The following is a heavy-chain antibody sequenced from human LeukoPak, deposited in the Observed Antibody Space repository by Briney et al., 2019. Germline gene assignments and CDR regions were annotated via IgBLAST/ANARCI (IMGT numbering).Heavy chain of an antibody. CDR2: ISGRGGST. D-gene: IGHD2-2*01. V-gene: IGHV3-23*01. Sequence: PGGSLRLSCAASGFTFSSYAMSWVRQAPGRGREWVSAISGRGGSTYYADSVKGRFTISRDNSKNTLYLQMNSLRAEDTAVYYCAKENSLHCSSTSCSPFDYWGQGTLVTVSS. J-gene: IGHJ4*02. CDR3: AKENSLHCSSTSCSPFDY. CDR1: GFTFSSYA.